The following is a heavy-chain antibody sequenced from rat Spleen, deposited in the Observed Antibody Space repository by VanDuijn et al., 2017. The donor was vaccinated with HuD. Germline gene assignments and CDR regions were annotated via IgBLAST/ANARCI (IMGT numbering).Heavy chain of an antibody. CDR2: ISYEGSST. V-gene: IGHV5-22*01. D-gene: IGHD1-8*01. CDR3: ARPHSSHYVMDA. J-gene: IGHJ4*01. CDR1: GFTFSDYN. Sequence: EVRLVESGGGLVRPGRSLKLSCAASGFTFSDYNMAWVRQAPKKGLEWVASISYEGSSTYYGDSVKGRFAISRDNAKSTLYLQMNSLRSEDTATYYCARPHSSHYVMDAWGQGASVTVSS.